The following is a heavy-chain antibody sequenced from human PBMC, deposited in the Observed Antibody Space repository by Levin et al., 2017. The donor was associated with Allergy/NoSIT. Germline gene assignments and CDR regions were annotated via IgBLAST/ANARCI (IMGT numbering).Heavy chain of an antibody. D-gene: IGHD3-3*01. J-gene: IGHJ5*02. CDR1: GYTFTSYD. Sequence: ASVKVSCKASGYTFTSYDINWVRQATGQGLEWMGWMNPNSGNTGYAQKFQGRVTMTRNTSISTAYMELSSLRSEDTAVYYCARGQSTYDFWSGYLTSVYWFDPWGQGTLVTVSS. CDR2: MNPNSGNT. CDR3: ARGQSTYDFWSGYLTSVYWFDP. V-gene: IGHV1-8*01.